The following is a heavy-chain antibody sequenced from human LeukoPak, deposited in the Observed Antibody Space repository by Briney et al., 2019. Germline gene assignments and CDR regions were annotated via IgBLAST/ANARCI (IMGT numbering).Heavy chain of an antibody. Sequence: SVKVSCKASGGTFSTYSINWVRQAPGQGLEWMGGIIPMFGSPNYAQKFQGRVTITADASTSTAYMELRSLTSGETAVYFCARWAGSCTANNCYMPLDYWGQGTLVTVSS. D-gene: IGHD1-1*01. CDR2: IIPMFGSP. CDR1: GGTFSTYS. CDR3: ARWAGSCTANNCYMPLDY. V-gene: IGHV1-69*13. J-gene: IGHJ4*02.